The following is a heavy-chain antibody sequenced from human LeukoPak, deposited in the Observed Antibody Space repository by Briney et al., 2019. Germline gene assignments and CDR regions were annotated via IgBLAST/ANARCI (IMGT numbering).Heavy chain of an antibody. V-gene: IGHV3-21*01. J-gene: IGHJ4*02. CDR1: GFPFSSYS. CDR3: ASGIGY. CDR2: ISINSSYI. Sequence: GGSLRLSCAASGFPFSSYSMNWVRQAPGKGLEWVSFISINSSYIQYADSVKGRFTISRDNAKNPLYLQMNSLRAEDTAVYYCASGIGYWGQGTLVTVSS.